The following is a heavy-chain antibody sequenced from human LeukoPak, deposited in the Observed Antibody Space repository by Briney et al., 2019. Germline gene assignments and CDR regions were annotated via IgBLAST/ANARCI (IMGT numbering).Heavy chain of an antibody. CDR2: IYYSGST. V-gene: IGHV4-39*01. Sequence: SETLSLSCTVSGGSISSSSYYWGWIRLPPGKGLEWIGSIYYSGSTYYNPSLKSRVTISVDTSKNQFSLKLSSVTAADTAVYYCARRRGTGTPEDYWGQGTLVTVSS. J-gene: IGHJ4*02. D-gene: IGHD1-1*01. CDR3: ARRRGTGTPEDY. CDR1: GGSISSSSYY.